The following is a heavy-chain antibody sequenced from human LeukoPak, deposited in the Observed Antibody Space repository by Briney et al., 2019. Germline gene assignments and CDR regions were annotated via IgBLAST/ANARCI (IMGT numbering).Heavy chain of an antibody. CDR3: AKRPDATGTTGGY. Sequence: GGSLRLSCAASGFTFTNYAMSWVRQAPGKGLECVSTVSASGGSTYHADSVKGRFTISRDNSKNTLYLQINTLRVEDTAIYYCAKRPDATGTTGGYWGQGTLVTVSS. J-gene: IGHJ4*02. D-gene: IGHD1-1*01. CDR2: VSASGGST. V-gene: IGHV3-23*01. CDR1: GFTFTNYA.